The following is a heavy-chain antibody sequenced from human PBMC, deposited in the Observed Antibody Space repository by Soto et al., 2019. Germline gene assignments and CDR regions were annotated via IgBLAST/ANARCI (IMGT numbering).Heavy chain of an antibody. J-gene: IGHJ4*02. V-gene: IGHV3-30-3*01. D-gene: IGHD4-17*01. CDR3: ATATYGDDYFDY. CDR1: GFTFSSYA. Sequence: GGSLRLSCAASGFTFSSYAMHWVRQAPGKGLEWVAVISYDGSNKYYADSVKGRFTISRDNSKNTLYLQMNSLRAEDTAVYYCATATYGDDYFDYWGQGTLVTVSS. CDR2: ISYDGSNK.